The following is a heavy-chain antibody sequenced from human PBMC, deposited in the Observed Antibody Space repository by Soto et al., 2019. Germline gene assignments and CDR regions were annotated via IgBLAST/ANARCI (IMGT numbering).Heavy chain of an antibody. V-gene: IGHV1-24*01. CDR3: AIYGREGYCIDGSCFD. D-gene: IGHD2-15*01. CDR1: GYTLTELY. Sequence: QVQLVQSGSEVKKPGASVKVSCKVSGYTLTELYMHWVRQAPGKGREWIGGFDPEDGETIDAQKFQGRVTMTEDTYTDRAYMEVRGLRSDDTAVYYCAIYGREGYCIDGSCFDWGQGALVNVSS. J-gene: IGHJ4*02. CDR2: FDPEDGET.